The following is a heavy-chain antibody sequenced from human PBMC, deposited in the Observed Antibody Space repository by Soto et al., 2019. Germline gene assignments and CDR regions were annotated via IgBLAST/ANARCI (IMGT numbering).Heavy chain of an antibody. CDR3: ARGSGYYDY. CDR2: ISYDGSNK. Sequence: GGSLRLSCAASGFTFSSYAMHWVRQAPGKGLEWVAVISYDGSNKYYADSVKGRFTISRDNSKNTLYLQMNSLRAEDTAVYYCARGSGYYDYWGQGTLVTVSS. D-gene: IGHD3-3*01. J-gene: IGHJ4*02. V-gene: IGHV3-30-3*01. CDR1: GFTFSSYA.